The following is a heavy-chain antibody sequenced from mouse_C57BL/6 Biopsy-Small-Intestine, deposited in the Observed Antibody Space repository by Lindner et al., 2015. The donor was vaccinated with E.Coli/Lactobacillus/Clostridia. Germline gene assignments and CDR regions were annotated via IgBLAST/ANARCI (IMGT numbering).Heavy chain of an antibody. Sequence: VQLQESGAELARPGASVKMSCKASGYTFTSYTMHWVKQRPGQGLEWTGYINPSSAYSEYNQRFKDKATLTADKSSSTAYMQLSSLTSEDSAVYYCARDWYFDVWGTGTTVTVSS. J-gene: IGHJ1*03. V-gene: IGHV1-4*01. CDR1: GYTFTSYT. CDR3: ARDWYFDV. CDR2: INPSSAYS.